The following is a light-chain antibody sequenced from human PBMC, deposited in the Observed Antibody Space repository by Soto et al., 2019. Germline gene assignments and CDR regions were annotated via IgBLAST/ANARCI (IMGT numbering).Light chain of an antibody. CDR3: SSHTLSSALQV. J-gene: IGLJ1*01. Sequence: QSALTQPASVSGSPGQSITISCSGTISDFVVYNYVSWYQQHPGKAPKLMLYGVSKWPSGVSNRFSGSKSGDTASLTISGLQAEDEADYYCSSHTLSSALQVFGTGTKVTVL. CDR1: ISDFVVYNY. CDR2: GVS. V-gene: IGLV2-14*01.